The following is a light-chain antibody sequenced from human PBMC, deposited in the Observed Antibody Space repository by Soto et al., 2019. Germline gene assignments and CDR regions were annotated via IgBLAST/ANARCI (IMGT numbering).Light chain of an antibody. Sequence: EIVLTQSPATLSLSPGERATLSCRASQSVTSYLAWYQQKPGQAPRLLIYGASNSATGVPARFSGSGSGTDFTLTISSLEPEDFAVYYCQQRSSWWTFGQGTKVEIK. CDR2: GAS. J-gene: IGKJ1*01. CDR1: QSVTSY. V-gene: IGKV3-11*01. CDR3: QQRSSWWT.